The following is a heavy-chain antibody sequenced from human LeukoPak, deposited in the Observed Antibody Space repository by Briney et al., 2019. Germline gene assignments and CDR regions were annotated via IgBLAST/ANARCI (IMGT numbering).Heavy chain of an antibody. CDR1: GGSISSGSYY. CDR2: IYTGGST. CDR3: ARERAGGLRYFDWLPEGDFDY. V-gene: IGHV4-61*02. Sequence: SQTLSLTCTVSGGSISSGSYYWSWIRQPAGKGLEWIGRIYTGGSTNYNPSLKSRVTISVDTSKNQFSLKLSSVTAADTAVYYCARERAGGLRYFDWLPEGDFDYWGQGTLVTVSS. J-gene: IGHJ4*02. D-gene: IGHD3-9*01.